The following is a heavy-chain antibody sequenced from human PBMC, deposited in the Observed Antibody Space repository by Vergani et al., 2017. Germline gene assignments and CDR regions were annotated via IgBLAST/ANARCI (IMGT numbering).Heavy chain of an antibody. CDR2: IYYSGST. V-gene: IGHV4-59*01. CDR1: GGSISSYY. CDR3: ARVHSSGYTYGMDV. Sequence: QVQLQESGPGLVKPSETLSLTCTVSGGSISSYYWSWIRQPPGKGLEWIGYIYYSGSTNYKPSLKSRVTISVDTSKNQFSLKLSSVTAADTAVYYCARVHSSGYTYGMDVWGQGP. J-gene: IGHJ6*02. D-gene: IGHD3-22*01.